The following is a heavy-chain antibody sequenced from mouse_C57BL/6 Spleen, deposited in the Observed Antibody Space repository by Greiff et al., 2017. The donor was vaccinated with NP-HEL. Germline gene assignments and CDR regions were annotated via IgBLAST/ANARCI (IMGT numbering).Heavy chain of an antibody. CDR3: AKHVEVSYDGYPYAMDY. D-gene: IGHD2-3*01. Sequence: QVQLKQSGPGLVAPSQSLSITCTVSGFSLTSYGVDWVRQPPGKGLEWLGVIWGGGSTNYNSALMSRLSISKDNSKSQVFLKMNSLQTDDTAMYYCAKHVEVSYDGYPYAMDYWGQGTSVTVSS. V-gene: IGHV2-9*01. J-gene: IGHJ4*01. CDR2: IWGGGST. CDR1: GFSLTSYG.